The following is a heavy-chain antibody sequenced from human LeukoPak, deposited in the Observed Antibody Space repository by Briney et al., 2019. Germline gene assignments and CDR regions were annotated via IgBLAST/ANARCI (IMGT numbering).Heavy chain of an antibody. CDR3: ARHRAEKPYYMDV. J-gene: IGHJ6*03. CDR1: GYSISSGYY. Sequence: SETLSLTCAVSGYSISSGYYWGWIRQPPGKGLEWIGSIYHSGSTYYNPSLKSRVAISVDTSKNQFSLKLSSVTAADTAVYYCARHRAEKPYYMDVWGKGTTVTVSS. D-gene: IGHD5-24*01. CDR2: IYHSGST. V-gene: IGHV4-38-2*01.